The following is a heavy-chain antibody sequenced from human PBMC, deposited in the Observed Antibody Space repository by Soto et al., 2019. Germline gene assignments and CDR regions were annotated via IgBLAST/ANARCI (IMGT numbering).Heavy chain of an antibody. CDR1: GFTFSSYG. CDR2: ISYDGSNK. V-gene: IGHV3-30*18. J-gene: IGHJ4*02. CDR3: AKDLDTAMVSSFDY. D-gene: IGHD5-18*01. Sequence: GGSLRLSCAASGFTFSSYGIHWVRQAPGKGLEWVAVISYDGSNKYYADSVKGRFTISRDNSKNTLYLQMNGLRAEDTAVYYCAKDLDTAMVSSFDYWGQGTLVTVSS.